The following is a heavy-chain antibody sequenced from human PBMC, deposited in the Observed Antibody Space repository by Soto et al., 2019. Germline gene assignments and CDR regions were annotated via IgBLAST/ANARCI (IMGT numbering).Heavy chain of an antibody. V-gene: IGHV4-4*02. J-gene: IGHJ4*02. CDR2: INHRGSA. D-gene: IGHD6-13*01. CDR3: ARYNAASGTYYFDY. Sequence: QVELQESGPGLVKPSGTLSLTCAVSGASVSSTYWWSWVRQPPGKGPEWIGEINHRGSANYNPSLKSRVTMSLDISKSQFSLRLTSVTAADTAVYFCARYNAASGTYYFDYRGRGALVTVSS. CDR1: GASVSSTYW.